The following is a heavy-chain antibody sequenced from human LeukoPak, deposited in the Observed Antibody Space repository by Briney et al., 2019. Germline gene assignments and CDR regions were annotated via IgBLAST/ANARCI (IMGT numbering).Heavy chain of an antibody. J-gene: IGHJ4*02. D-gene: IGHD2-2*01. V-gene: IGHV4-34*01. CDR1: GGSFSGYY. CDR2: INHSGST. Sequence: PSETLSLTCAVYGGSFSGYYWSWIRQPPGKGLEWIGEINHSGSTNYNPSLKSRVTISVDTSKNQFSLKLSSVTAADTAVYYCVRGLSDQLGPDYWGQGTLVTVSS. CDR3: VRGLSDQLGPDY.